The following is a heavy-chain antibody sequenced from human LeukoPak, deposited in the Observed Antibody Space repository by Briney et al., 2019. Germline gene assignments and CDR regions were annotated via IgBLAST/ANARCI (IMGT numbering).Heavy chain of an antibody. CDR3: ARAAAAGLYYYYYMDV. V-gene: IGHV1-69*05. J-gene: IGHJ6*03. D-gene: IGHD6-13*01. CDR1: GGTFSSYA. Sequence: SVKVSCKASGGTFSSYAISWVRQAPGQGLEWMGGIIPIFGTANYAQKFQGRVTITTDESTSTAYMELSSLRSEDTAVYYCARAAAAGLYYYYYMDVWGKGTTVTVSS. CDR2: IIPIFGTA.